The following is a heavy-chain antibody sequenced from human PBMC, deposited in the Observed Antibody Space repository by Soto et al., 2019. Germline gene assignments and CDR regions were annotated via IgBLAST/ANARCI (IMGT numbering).Heavy chain of an antibody. V-gene: IGHV3-74*01. D-gene: IGHD5-18*01. Sequence: EVQLLESGGGLVQPGGSLRLSCAASGFTFSSYWMHWVRQAPGKGLVWVSRINSDGSSTSYADSVKGRFTISRDNAKNTLYLQMNSLRAEDTAVYYCARDVGSSRVDTAIGGPVYWGQGTLVTVSS. J-gene: IGHJ4*02. CDR1: GFTFSSYW. CDR3: ARDVGSSRVDTAIGGPVY. CDR2: INSDGSST.